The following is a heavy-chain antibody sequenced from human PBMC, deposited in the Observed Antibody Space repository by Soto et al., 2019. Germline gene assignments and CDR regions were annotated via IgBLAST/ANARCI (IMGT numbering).Heavy chain of an antibody. CDR1: GDSVSSNSAA. V-gene: IGHV6-1*01. J-gene: IGHJ6*02. Sequence: SQTLSLTCAISGDSVSSNSAAWNWIRQSPSRGLEWLGRTYYRSKWYNDYAVSVKSRITINPDTSKNQFSLQLNSVTPEDTAVYYCARDYLPYYYGSGRPTYYYGMDVWGQGTTVTVSS. CDR3: ARDYLPYYYGSGRPTYYYGMDV. CDR2: TYYRSKWYN. D-gene: IGHD3-10*01.